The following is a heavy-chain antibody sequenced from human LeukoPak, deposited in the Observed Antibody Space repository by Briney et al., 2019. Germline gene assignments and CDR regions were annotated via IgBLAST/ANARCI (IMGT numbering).Heavy chain of an antibody. V-gene: IGHV1-24*01. CDR1: GYTFTSYY. Sequence: ASVKVSCKASGYTFTSYYMHWVRQAPGKGLEWMGGFDPEDGETIYAQKFQGRVTMTEDTSTDTAYMELSSLRSEDTAVYYCATDRSGDFDYWGQGTLVTVSS. J-gene: IGHJ4*02. CDR2: FDPEDGET. CDR3: ATDRSGDFDY. D-gene: IGHD4-17*01.